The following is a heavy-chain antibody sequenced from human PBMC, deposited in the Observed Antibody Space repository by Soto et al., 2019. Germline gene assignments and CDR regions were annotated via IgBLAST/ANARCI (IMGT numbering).Heavy chain of an antibody. Sequence: NPGGSLRLSCAASGFTFSSYAMSWIRQAPGKGLEWLSYISPGSRYPAYADSVKGRFTISRDNAKGSLYLQMMSLTAEDTAIYYCVRGGGGGLFDPWGQGTMVTVSS. CDR3: VRGGGGGLFDP. CDR1: GFTFSSYA. J-gene: IGHJ5*02. V-gene: IGHV3-11*06. D-gene: IGHD2-15*01. CDR2: ISPGSRYP.